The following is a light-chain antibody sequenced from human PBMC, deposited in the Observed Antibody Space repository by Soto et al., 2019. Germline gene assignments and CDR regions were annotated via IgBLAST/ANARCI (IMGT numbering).Light chain of an antibody. CDR1: QSVSTSY. J-gene: IGKJ2*01. CDR3: QQHVTSPYA. CDR2: GAS. V-gene: IGKV3-20*01. Sequence: EIVLTQSPGTLSLSPGESATLSCRASQSVSTSYLAWYQQRPGQAPRLLIYGASNRATGIPDRFSGSGSGTDFTLTISRLEHEDFAVYYCQQHVTSPYAFGQGTKLE.